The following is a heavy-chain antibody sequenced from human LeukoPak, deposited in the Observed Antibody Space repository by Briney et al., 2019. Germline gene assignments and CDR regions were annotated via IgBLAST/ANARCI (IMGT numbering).Heavy chain of an antibody. CDR3: ARGLGLPDS. CDR1: GLTFSSYS. V-gene: IGHV3-48*01. CDR2: ISSSSSTI. J-gene: IGHJ5*01. Sequence: GGSLRLSCAAAGLTFSSYSMNWVRQAPGKGLEWISYISSSSSTIYYADSVKGRFTISRDNAKNSLYLQMNSLRAEDTAVYYCARGLGLPDSWGQGTLVTVSS.